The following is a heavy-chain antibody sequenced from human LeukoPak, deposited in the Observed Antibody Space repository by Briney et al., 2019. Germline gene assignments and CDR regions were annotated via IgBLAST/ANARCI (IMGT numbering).Heavy chain of an antibody. J-gene: IGHJ5*02. D-gene: IGHD5-12*01. CDR1: GYTFSSYG. CDR3: ARGDDSRGYRWLDP. Sequence: ASVKVSCKASGYTFSSYGISWVRQAPGRGLEWMGWISVYNGDTKYVQKFQGRVTMTTDTSTSTGYMELRSLRSDDTAVYYCARGDDSRGYRWLDPWGHGTLVTVSS. V-gene: IGHV1-18*01. CDR2: ISVYNGDT.